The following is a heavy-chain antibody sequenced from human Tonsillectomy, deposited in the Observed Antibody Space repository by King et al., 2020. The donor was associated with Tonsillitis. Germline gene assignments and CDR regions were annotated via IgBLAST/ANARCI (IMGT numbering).Heavy chain of an antibody. Sequence: QLVQSGAEVKKPGASVKVSCKASGYTFTSYGISWVRQAPGQGLEWMGWISAYNGNTNYAQKLQGRVTMTTDTSTSTAYMELRSLRSDDTAVYYCAREAHYYEPPYYSYGMDVWGQGTTVTVSS. D-gene: IGHD3-22*01. V-gene: IGHV1-18*04. CDR3: AREAHYYEPPYYSYGMDV. CDR2: ISAYNGNT. CDR1: GYTFTSYG. J-gene: IGHJ6*02.